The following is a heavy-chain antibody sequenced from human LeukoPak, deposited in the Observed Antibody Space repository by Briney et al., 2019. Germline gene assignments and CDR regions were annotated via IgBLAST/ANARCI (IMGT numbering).Heavy chain of an antibody. CDR1: GITFSNYA. V-gene: IGHV3-23*03. J-gene: IGHJ4*02. D-gene: IGHD2-8*02. CDR3: LLSEVL. CDR2: IYSGDNT. Sequence: GGSLRLSCVASGITFSNYAVSWVRQAPGKGLEWVSVIYSGDNTYYADSAKGRFTISRDSSKNTLYLQMNSLTVEDTAVYYCLLSEVLWGQGTLVTVSS.